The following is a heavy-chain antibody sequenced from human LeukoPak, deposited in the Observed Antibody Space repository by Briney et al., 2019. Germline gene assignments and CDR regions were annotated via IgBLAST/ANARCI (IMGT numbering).Heavy chain of an antibody. CDR1: GGSFSGYY. D-gene: IGHD2-21*01. J-gene: IGHJ4*02. CDR3: ARDKAPYLRDY. Sequence: SETLSLTCAVYGGSFSGYYWSWIRQPPGKGLEWIGEINHSGSTNYNPSLKSRVTISVDTSKNQFSLKLSSVTAADTAVYYCARDKAPYLRDYWGQGTLVTVSS. CDR2: INHSGST. V-gene: IGHV4-34*01.